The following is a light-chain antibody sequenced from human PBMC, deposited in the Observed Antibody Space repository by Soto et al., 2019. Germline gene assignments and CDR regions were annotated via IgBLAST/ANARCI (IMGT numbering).Light chain of an antibody. V-gene: IGKV3-20*01. CDR2: GAS. Sequence: EIVLTQSPGTLSLSPGERATLSCRASQSFGSSYLAWYQQKPGQAPRLLIYGASNRATGIPDRFRGSGSGTDFTLTISRLEPEDFAVYYCQQFASSTWACGQGTKVEIK. CDR3: QQFASSTWA. CDR1: QSFGSSY. J-gene: IGKJ1*01.